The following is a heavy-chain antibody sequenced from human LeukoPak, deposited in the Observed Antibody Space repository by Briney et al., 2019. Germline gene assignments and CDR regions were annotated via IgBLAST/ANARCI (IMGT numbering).Heavy chain of an antibody. J-gene: IGHJ4*02. CDR1: GFTFSSYW. CDR3: ARSPGAAFFGVVINEYFDY. CDR2: IKQDGSEK. Sequence: PGGSLRLSCAASGFTFSSYWMSWVRQAPGKGLEWVANIKQDGSEKYYVDSVKGRFTISRDNAKNSLYLQMNSLRAEDTAVYYCARSPGAAFFGVVINEYFDYWGQGTLVTVSS. V-gene: IGHV3-7*01. D-gene: IGHD3-3*01.